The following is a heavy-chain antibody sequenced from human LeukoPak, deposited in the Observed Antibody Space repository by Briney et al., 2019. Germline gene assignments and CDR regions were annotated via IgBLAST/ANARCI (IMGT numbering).Heavy chain of an antibody. V-gene: IGHV3-53*01. D-gene: IGHD4-17*01. CDR3: AREAVTRNYFDY. CDR1: GFTVSSNY. Sequence: GGSLRLSCAASGFTVSSNYMNWVRQAPGKGLEWVSVIYSGGSTYYADSVKGRFTISRDNSKNTLYLQMNCLRAEDTAVYYCAREAVTRNYFDYWGQGTLVTVSS. CDR2: IYSGGST. J-gene: IGHJ4*02.